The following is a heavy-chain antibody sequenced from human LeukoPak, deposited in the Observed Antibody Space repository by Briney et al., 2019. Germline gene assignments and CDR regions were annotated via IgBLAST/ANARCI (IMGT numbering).Heavy chain of an antibody. CDR2: IVVGSGNT. CDR3: ARVYYDSSSDTTFDY. Sequence: SVKVSCKASGFTFTSSAMQWVRQARGQRLEWIGWIVVGSGNTNYAQKFQERVTITRDMSTSTAYMELSSLRSDDTAVYYCARVYYDSSSDTTFDYWGQGTLVTVSS. CDR1: GFTFTSSA. J-gene: IGHJ4*02. V-gene: IGHV1-58*02. D-gene: IGHD3-22*01.